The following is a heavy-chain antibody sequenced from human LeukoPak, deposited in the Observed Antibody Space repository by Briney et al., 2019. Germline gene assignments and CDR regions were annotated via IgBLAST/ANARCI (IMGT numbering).Heavy chain of an antibody. J-gene: IGHJ4*02. CDR3: ARGQWLTYYFDY. D-gene: IGHD6-19*01. CDR2: INPNSGGT. V-gene: IGHV1-2*02. Sequence: ASVKVSCKASGYTFTGYYMHWVRQAPGQGLEWMGWINPNSGGTNYAQKFRGRVTMTRDTSISTAYMEPSRLRSDDTDVYYCARGQWLTYYFDYWGQGTLVTVSS. CDR1: GYTFTGYY.